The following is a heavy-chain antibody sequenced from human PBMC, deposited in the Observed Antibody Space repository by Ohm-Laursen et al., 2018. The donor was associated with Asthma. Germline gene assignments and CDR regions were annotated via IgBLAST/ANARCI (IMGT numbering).Heavy chain of an antibody. CDR1: GYTLTELS. D-gene: IGHD4-23*01. CDR2: FDPEDGET. Sequence: ASVKVSCKVSGYTLTELSMHWVRQAPGKGLEWMGGFDPEDGETIYAQKFQGRVTMTEDTSTDTAYMELSSLRSEDTAVYYCATVNSTAVYFDLWGRGTLVTVSS. V-gene: IGHV1-24*01. CDR3: ATVNSTAVYFDL. J-gene: IGHJ2*01.